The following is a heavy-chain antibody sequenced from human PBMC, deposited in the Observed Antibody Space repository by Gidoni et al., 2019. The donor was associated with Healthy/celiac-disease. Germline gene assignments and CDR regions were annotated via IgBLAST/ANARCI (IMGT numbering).Heavy chain of an antibody. V-gene: IGHV3-15*01. CDR3: TTDAGRIVVVVAATDY. CDR2: IKSKTDGGTT. CDR1: GFTFSNAW. Sequence: EVQLVESGGGLVKPGGSLRLSCAASGFTFSNAWRSWVRQAPGKGLEWVGRIKSKTDGGTTDYAAPVKGRFTISRDDSKNTLYLQMNSLKTEDTAVYYCTTDAGRIVVVVAATDYWGQGTLVTVSS. D-gene: IGHD2-15*01. J-gene: IGHJ4*02.